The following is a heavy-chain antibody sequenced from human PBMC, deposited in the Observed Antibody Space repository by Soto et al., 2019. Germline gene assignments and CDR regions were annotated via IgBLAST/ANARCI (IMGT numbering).Heavy chain of an antibody. CDR2: ISSSSSYI. CDR3: ASSPGFVDYAFDI. CDR1: GFTFSSYS. V-gene: IGHV3-21*01. Sequence: EVQLVESGGGLVKPGGSLRLSCAASGFTFSSYSMNWVRQAPGKGLEWVSSISSSSSYIYYADSVKGRFTISRDNAKNSRYLQMNSLRAEDTAVYYWASSPGFVDYAFDIWGQGTMVTVSS. J-gene: IGHJ3*02. D-gene: IGHD5-12*01.